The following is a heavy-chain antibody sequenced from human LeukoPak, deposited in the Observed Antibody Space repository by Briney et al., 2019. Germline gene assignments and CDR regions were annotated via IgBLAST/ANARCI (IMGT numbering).Heavy chain of an antibody. D-gene: IGHD6-13*01. CDR3: ASSQKQLYDY. Sequence: GASVNVSCKASGYTFTSYGIIWVRQAPGQGLEWMGWISAYNGDTNYAQKLQGRVTMTTDTSTSTAYMELRSLRSDDTAVYYCASSQKQLYDYWGQGTLVTVSS. J-gene: IGHJ4*02. CDR1: GYTFTSYG. V-gene: IGHV1-18*01. CDR2: ISAYNGDT.